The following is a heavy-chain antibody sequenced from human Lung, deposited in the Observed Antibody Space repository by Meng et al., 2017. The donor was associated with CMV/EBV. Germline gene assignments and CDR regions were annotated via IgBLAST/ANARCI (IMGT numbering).Heavy chain of an antibody. J-gene: IGHJ5*02. CDR1: GYTFTSYD. V-gene: IGHV1-8*01. CDR3: ARGYCSGGSCPVFDP. D-gene: IGHD2-15*01. CDR2: MNPNSGNT. Sequence: AEVKKPGASVKVYCKASGYTFTSYDINWVRQATEQGLEWMGWMNPNSGNTGYAQKFQGRVTMTRNTSISTAYMELSSPGSADTAVYYCARGYCSGGSCPVFDPWGQGTLVTVSS.